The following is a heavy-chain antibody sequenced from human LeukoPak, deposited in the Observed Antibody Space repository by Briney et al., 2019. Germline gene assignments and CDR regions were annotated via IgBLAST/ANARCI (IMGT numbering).Heavy chain of an antibody. J-gene: IGHJ6*02. D-gene: IGHD3-10*01. CDR2: IYTSGST. V-gene: IGHV4-4*07. CDR1: GGSISSYY. Sequence: PSETLSLTCTVSGGSISSYYWSWIRQPAGKGLEWIGRIYTSGSTNYNPSLKSRVTMSVDTSKNQFSLKLSSVTAADTAVYYCARAPLLWFGELLGLRPHDHYYYGMDVWGQGTTVTVSS. CDR3: ARAPLLWFGELLGLRPHDHYYYGMDV.